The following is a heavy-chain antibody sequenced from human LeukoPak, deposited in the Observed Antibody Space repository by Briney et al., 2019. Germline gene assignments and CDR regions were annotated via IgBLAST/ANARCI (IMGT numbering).Heavy chain of an antibody. CDR2: ISPFFDIA. J-gene: IGHJ5*02. V-gene: IGHV1-69*04. Sequence: SVKVSCKASGGTFSSNGISWVRQAPGQGLEWMGRISPFFDIANYAQKFQGRVTINADKSTSTTYMELSSLRSEDTAIYYCAREFKQSNWNDGHWFDPWGQGTLVTVSS. CDR1: GGTFSSNG. CDR3: AREFKQSNWNDGHWFDP. D-gene: IGHD1-20*01.